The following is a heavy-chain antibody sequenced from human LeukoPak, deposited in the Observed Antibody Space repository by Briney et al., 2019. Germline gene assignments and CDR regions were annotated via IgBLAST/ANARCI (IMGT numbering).Heavy chain of an antibody. D-gene: IGHD4-23*01. CDR2: IIPIFGTA. V-gene: IGHV1-69*05. J-gene: IGHJ3*02. CDR3: ARPVNDYGGNSAMRTAFDI. CDR1: GGTFSSYA. Sequence: SVKVSCKASGGTFSSYAISWVRQAPGQGLEWMGGIIPIFGTANYAQKFQGRVTITTDESTSTAYMELSSLRSEDTAVYYCARPVNDYGGNSAMRTAFDIWGQGTMVTVSS.